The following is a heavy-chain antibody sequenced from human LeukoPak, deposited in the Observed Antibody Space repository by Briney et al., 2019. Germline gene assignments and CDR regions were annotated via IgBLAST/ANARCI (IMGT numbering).Heavy chain of an antibody. J-gene: IGHJ5*02. D-gene: IGHD2-2*01. CDR1: GYTFTSYY. V-gene: IGHV1-69*13. Sequence: GASVKVSCKASGYTFTSYYMHWVRQAPGQGLEWMGGIIPIFGTANYAQKFQGRVTITSDESTSTAYMELSSLRSEDTAVYYCASSAVQYCSSTSCTINWFDPWGQGTLVTVSS. CDR3: ASSAVQYCSSTSCTINWFDP. CDR2: IIPIFGTA.